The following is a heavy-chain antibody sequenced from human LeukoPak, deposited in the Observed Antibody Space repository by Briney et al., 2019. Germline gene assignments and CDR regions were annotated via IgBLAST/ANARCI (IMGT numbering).Heavy chain of an antibody. V-gene: IGHV4-39*01. Sequence: PSETLSLTCTVSGGSISSSSYYWGWIRQPPGKGLEWIGSIYYSGSTYYNPSLKSRVTISVDTSKNQFSLKLSSVTAADTAVYYCARAVSDYDFWSRFGYYYYYMDVWGKGTTVTVSS. J-gene: IGHJ6*03. CDR1: GGSISSSSYY. D-gene: IGHD3-3*01. CDR2: IYYSGST. CDR3: ARAVSDYDFWSRFGYYYYYMDV.